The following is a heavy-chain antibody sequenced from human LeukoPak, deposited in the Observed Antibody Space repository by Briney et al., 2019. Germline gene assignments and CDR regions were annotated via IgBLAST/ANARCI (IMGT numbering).Heavy chain of an antibody. CDR2: IYTSGST. Sequence: PSETLSLTCTVSGGSISSYYWSWIRQPAGKGLEWIGRIYTSGSTNYNPSLKSRVTMSVDTSMNQFSLKLSSVTAADTAVYYCARDPTSQYSSGWYDYWGQGTLVTVSS. D-gene: IGHD6-19*01. V-gene: IGHV4-4*07. J-gene: IGHJ4*02. CDR3: ARDPTSQYSSGWYDY. CDR1: GGSISSYY.